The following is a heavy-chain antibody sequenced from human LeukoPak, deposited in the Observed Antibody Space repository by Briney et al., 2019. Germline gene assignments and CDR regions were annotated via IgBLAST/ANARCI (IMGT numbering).Heavy chain of an antibody. Sequence: ASVKVSCKASCYTFTSYGISWVRQAPGQGLEWMGWISSYNGNTNYAQKLQGRVTMTTDTSTSTAYMELRSLRSDDTAVYYCARDPASPHYDFWSGYSYDAFDIWGQGTMVTVSS. CDR2: ISSYNGNT. D-gene: IGHD3-3*01. J-gene: IGHJ3*02. CDR1: CYTFTSYG. V-gene: IGHV1-18*01. CDR3: ARDPASPHYDFWSGYSYDAFDI.